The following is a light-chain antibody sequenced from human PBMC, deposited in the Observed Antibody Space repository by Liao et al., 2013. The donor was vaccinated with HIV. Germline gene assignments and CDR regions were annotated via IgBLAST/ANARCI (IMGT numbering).Light chain of an antibody. J-gene: IGLJ2*01. CDR3: QAWDSSTVV. CDR1: VLARKY. V-gene: IGLV3-27*01. CDR2: KDS. Sequence: SYELTQPSSVSVSPGETARITCSGEVLARKYGRWFQQKPGQAPVLVIYKDSERPSGIPERFSGSTSGNTATLTISGTQPLDEADYYCQAWDSSTVVFGGGTKLTVL.